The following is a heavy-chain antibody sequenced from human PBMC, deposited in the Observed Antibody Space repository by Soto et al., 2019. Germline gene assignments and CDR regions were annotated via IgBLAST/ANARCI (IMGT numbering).Heavy chain of an antibody. CDR1: GGTFSSYA. CDR3: ARSCSGGSCYTRDYYYGMDV. V-gene: IGHV1-69*13. CDR2: IIPIFGTA. Sequence: GASVKVSCKASGGTFSSYAISWVRQAPGQGLEWMGGIIPIFGTANYAQKFQGRVTITADESTSTAYMELSSLRSEDTAVYYCARSCSGGSCYTRDYYYGMDVWGQGTTVTVSS. J-gene: IGHJ6*02. D-gene: IGHD2-15*01.